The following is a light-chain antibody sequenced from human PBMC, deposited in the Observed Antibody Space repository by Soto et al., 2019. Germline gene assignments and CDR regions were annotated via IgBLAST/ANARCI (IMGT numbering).Light chain of an antibody. CDR2: DAS. J-gene: IGKJ4*01. Sequence: GLSQSPGTLSLSPGDRDTLACRASQSVSSYLAWYQQKPGQAPSLLIYDASNRATGIPARFSGSGSGTDFTLTISSLEPEDFAVYYCQQRSNWPLTFGGGTKV. CDR3: QQRSNWPLT. V-gene: IGKV3-11*01. CDR1: QSVSSY.